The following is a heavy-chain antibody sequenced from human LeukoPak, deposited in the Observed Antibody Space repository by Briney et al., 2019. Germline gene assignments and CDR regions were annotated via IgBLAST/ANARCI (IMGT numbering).Heavy chain of an antibody. J-gene: IGHJ4*02. CDR1: GGSFSGYY. D-gene: IGHD6-13*01. CDR2: INHSGGT. CDR3: ATGGSSLSRTKT. V-gene: IGHV4-34*01. Sequence: SETLSLTCAVYGGSFSGYYWTWIRQPPGKGLEWIWEINHSGGTNYNPSLKSRVSISVDTSKNQFSLKLSSVTAADTALYYCATGGSSLSRTKTWGQGTLVTVSS.